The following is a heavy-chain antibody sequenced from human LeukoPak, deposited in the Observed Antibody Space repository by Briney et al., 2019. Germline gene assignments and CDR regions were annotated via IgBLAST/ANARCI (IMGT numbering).Heavy chain of an antibody. CDR2: IHYSGST. CDR1: GGSISSSSYY. Sequence: SETLSLTCTVSGGSISSSSYYWGWIRQPPGKGLEWIGSIHYSGSTYYNPSLKSRVTISVDTSKNQFSLKLSSVTAADTAVYYCATPPIYSISVSVYWGQGTLVTVSS. D-gene: IGHD6-6*01. CDR3: ATPPIYSISVSVY. V-gene: IGHV4-39*01. J-gene: IGHJ4*02.